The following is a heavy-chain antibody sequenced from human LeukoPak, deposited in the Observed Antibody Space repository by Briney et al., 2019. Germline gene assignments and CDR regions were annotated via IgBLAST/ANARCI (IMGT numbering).Heavy chain of an antibody. D-gene: IGHD2-15*01. J-gene: IGHJ4*02. V-gene: IGHV1-3*01. Sequence: ASVKVSFTASGYSFTIYAMHWVRQAPGQRLEWMGWINAGNGNTKYSQKFQGRVTITRDTSARTAYMELSSLRSEDTVVYYCARGGEGSGGFVFDYWGQGTLVTVSS. CDR3: ARGGEGSGGFVFDY. CDR2: INAGNGNT. CDR1: GYSFTIYA.